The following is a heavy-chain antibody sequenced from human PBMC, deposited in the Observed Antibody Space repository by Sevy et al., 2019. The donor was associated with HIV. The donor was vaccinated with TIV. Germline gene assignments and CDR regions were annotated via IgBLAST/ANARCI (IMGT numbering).Heavy chain of an antibody. CDR3: ARGGYSGYRNYYYGMDV. J-gene: IGHJ6*02. CDR2: ISSSSSSI. Sequence: GGSLRLSCAASGFTFSSYSMNWVRQAPGKGLGWVSYISSSSSSIYYADSVKGRFTISRDNAKKSLYLQMNSLRDEDTAVYYCARGGYSGYRNYYYGMDVWGQGTTVTVSS. D-gene: IGHD5-12*01. V-gene: IGHV3-48*02. CDR1: GFTFSSYS.